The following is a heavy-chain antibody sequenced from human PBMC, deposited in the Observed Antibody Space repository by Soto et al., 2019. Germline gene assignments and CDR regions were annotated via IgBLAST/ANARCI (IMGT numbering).Heavy chain of an antibody. D-gene: IGHD6-6*01. CDR2: INPNSGGT. Sequence: QVQLVQSGAEVKKPGASVKVSCKASGYTFTGYYMHWVRQAPGQGLEWMGWINPNSGGTNYAQKFQGRVTMTRDTSISTAYMELSRLRSDDTAVYYCARGGSSSGYYYYYGMDVWGQGTTVTVSS. V-gene: IGHV1-2*02. J-gene: IGHJ6*02. CDR3: ARGGSSSGYYYYYGMDV. CDR1: GYTFTGYY.